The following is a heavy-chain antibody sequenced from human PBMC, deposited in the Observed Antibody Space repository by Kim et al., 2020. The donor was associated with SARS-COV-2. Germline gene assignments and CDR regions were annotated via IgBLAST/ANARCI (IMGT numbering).Heavy chain of an antibody. D-gene: IGHD3-22*01. Sequence: YADSVKGRFTISRDNSKNTLYLQMSSLRAEDTAVYYCVKDYYDSSGYFGYWGQGTLVTVSS. J-gene: IGHJ4*02. V-gene: IGHV3-64D*06. CDR3: VKDYYDSSGYFGY.